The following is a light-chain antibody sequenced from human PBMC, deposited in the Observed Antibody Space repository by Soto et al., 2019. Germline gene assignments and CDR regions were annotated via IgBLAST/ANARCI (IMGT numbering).Light chain of an antibody. CDR1: SSDVGGHSY. CDR3: SSYTSSSTLV. Sequence: QLVLTQPASVSGSPGQSITISCTGTSSDVGGHSYVSWYQQLPGKAPKLLIYEVSNRPSGVSNHFSGSKSGNTASLTISGLQAEDEAHYYCSSYTSSSTLVFGGGTKLTVL. V-gene: IGLV2-14*01. J-gene: IGLJ2*01. CDR2: EVS.